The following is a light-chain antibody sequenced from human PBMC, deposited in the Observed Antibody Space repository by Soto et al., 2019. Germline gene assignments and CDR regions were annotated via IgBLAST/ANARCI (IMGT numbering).Light chain of an antibody. CDR3: CSYAGSSTS. CDR1: SSDVGSYNL. Sequence: QSALTQPASVSGSPGQSITISCTGTSSDVGSYNLVSWYQQHPGKAPKLMIYEGSKRPSGVSNRFSGSKSGNTASLTISGLQDEDEADYYCCSYAGSSTSFGTGNKLTVL. J-gene: IGLJ1*01. CDR2: EGS. V-gene: IGLV2-23*01.